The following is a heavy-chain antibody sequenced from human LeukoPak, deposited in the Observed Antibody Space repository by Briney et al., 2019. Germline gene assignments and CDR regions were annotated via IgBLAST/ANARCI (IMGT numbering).Heavy chain of an antibody. Sequence: VASVKVSCKPSGYTFTDYYMHWVRQAPGQGLEWMGWINPHSGGTKYAQKFQVRVTMSRDTSISTAYMELSRLRSDDTAVYYCARVMPLEGSGSDTLDYWGQGTLVTVSS. V-gene: IGHV1-2*02. CDR3: ARVMPLEGSGSDTLDY. J-gene: IGHJ4*02. D-gene: IGHD3-10*01. CDR2: INPHSGGT. CDR1: GYTFTDYY.